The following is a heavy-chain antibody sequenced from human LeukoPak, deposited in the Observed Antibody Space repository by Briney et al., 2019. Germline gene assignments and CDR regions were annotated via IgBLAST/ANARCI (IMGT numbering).Heavy chain of an antibody. CDR2: IYYSGST. D-gene: IGHD4/OR15-4a*01. CDR3: ARELTSLNAFDI. Sequence: SETLSLTCTVSGGSISSYYWSWIRQPPGEGLEWIGYIYYSGSTNYNPSLKSRVTISVDTSKNQFSLKLSSVTAADTAVYYCARELTSLNAFDIWGQGTMVTVSS. CDR1: GGSISSYY. J-gene: IGHJ3*02. V-gene: IGHV4-59*12.